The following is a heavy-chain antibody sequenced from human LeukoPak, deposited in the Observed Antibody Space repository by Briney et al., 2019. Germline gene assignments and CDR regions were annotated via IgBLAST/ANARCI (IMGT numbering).Heavy chain of an antibody. V-gene: IGHV5-51*01. CDR3: ARHSDWRFDY. CDR2: LYPAHSHP. Sequence: GEXXKISFKGSGYSFTSYWIAWVRQMPGKGVEWIRLLYPAHSHPRSTPSFQAQVTISADKSISTAYLQWSSLKASDTAMYYCARHSDWRFDYWGQGTLVTVSS. CDR1: GYSFTSYW. D-gene: IGHD3-9*01. J-gene: IGHJ4*02.